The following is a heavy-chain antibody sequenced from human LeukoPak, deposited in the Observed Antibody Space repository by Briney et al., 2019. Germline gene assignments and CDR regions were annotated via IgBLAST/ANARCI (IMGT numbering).Heavy chain of an antibody. CDR1: GFTFSSYA. CDR2: FGTRSTSI. Sequence: GGSLRLSCAASGFTFSSYAMNWVRQAPGKGLEWVSSFGTRSTSIYYARSVTGRLTISRDNAKNSLYLQMSNLRAEDTAVYFCARGGGLDVWGQGATVTVSS. CDR3: ARGGGLDV. V-gene: IGHV3-21*04. J-gene: IGHJ6*02. D-gene: IGHD3-16*01.